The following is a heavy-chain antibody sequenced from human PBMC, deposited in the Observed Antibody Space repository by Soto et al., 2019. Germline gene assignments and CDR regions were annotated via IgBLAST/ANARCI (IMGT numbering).Heavy chain of an antibody. CDR2: TRPIAATP. V-gene: IGHV1-69*13. CDR3: ARRYCSVGSCLLGYYFNRRDV. CDR1: GCTFSSYA. J-gene: IGHJ6*02. Sequence: SSVKVACKASGCTFSSYAINYVRPAPGRGLEWMGGTRPIAATPNYEQRARGRCTITADEATRTAYLELSSLRSEATAVYYSARRYCSVGSCLLGYYFNRRDVWRHGTTGT. D-gene: IGHD2-15*01.